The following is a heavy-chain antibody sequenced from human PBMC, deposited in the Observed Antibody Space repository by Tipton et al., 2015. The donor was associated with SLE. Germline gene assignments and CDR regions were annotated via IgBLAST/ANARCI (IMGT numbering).Heavy chain of an antibody. CDR2: IYYSGST. Sequence: TLSLTCTVSGDSIGTYYWNWIRQPPGKGLEWIGYIYYSGSTNYNPSLKSRVTISVDTSKNQFSLKLSSVTAADTAVYYCARDFWSGYGSFDSWGQGTLVTVSP. D-gene: IGHD3-3*01. J-gene: IGHJ4*02. V-gene: IGHV4-59*01. CDR1: GDSIGTYY. CDR3: ARDFWSGYGSFDS.